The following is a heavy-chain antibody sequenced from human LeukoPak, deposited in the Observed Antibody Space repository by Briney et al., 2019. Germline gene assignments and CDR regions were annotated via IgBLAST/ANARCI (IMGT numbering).Heavy chain of an antibody. V-gene: IGHV4-59*01. J-gene: IGHJ4*03. Sequence: SETLSLTCTVSGASINNYYWSWVRQPPLKGLEWIGYIYSTGDTSYNPSLESRVSISMDTSKNHFSLEITSVTAADTAVYYCARGSRVYDRSGFHAWHDYWGHGTLVTVSS. D-gene: IGHD3-22*01. CDR3: ARGSRVYDRSGFHAWHDY. CDR2: IYSTGDT. CDR1: GASINNYY.